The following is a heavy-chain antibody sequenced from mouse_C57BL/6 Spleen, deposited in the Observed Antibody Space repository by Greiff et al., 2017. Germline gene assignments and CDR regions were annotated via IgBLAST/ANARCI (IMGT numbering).Heavy chain of an antibody. J-gene: IGHJ4*01. CDR3: ARANWDSYYAMDY. D-gene: IGHD4-1*01. CDR2: ISSGSSTI. Sequence: EVKLQESGGGLVKPGGSLKLSCAASGFTFSDYGMHWVRQAPEKGLEWVAYISSGSSTIYYADTVKGRFTISRDNAKNTLFLQMTSLRSEDTAMYYCARANWDSYYAMDYWGQGTSVTVSS. CDR1: GFTFSDYG. V-gene: IGHV5-17*01.